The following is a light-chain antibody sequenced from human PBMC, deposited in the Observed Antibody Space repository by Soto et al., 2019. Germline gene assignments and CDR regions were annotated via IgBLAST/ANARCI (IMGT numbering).Light chain of an antibody. CDR3: CSYAGSYIHVV. J-gene: IGLJ2*01. Sequence: QSALTQPRSVSGSPVQSVTISCTGTSSDVGGYNYVSWYQHHPGKAPKLMIYDVSKRPSGVPDRFSGSKSGNTASLTISGLQAEDEADYYCCSYAGSYIHVVFGGGTKLTVL. V-gene: IGLV2-11*01. CDR2: DVS. CDR1: SSDVGGYNY.